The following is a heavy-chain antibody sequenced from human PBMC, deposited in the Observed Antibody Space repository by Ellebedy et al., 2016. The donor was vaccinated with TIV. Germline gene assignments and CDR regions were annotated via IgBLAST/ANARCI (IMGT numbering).Heavy chain of an antibody. V-gene: IGHV5-51*01. D-gene: IGHD5-18*01. J-gene: IGHJ4*02. CDR3: ARPLLGYSNGYYFDF. Sequence: GESLKISXKVSGYRFTNYWIGWVRQMPGKGLEWMGIIYPGDSETTYSPAFQGQVTISADKSITTAYLQWSSLKASDTAMYFCARPLLGYSNGYYFDFWGQGTLVSVSS. CDR1: GYRFTNYW. CDR2: IYPGDSET.